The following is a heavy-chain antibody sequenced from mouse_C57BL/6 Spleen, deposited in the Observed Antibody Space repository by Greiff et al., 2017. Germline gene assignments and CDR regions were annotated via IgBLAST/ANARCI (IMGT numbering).Heavy chain of an antibody. CDR2: IWSGGST. CDR1: GFSLTSYG. Sequence: VQLVESGPGLVQPSQSLSITCTVSGFSLTSYGVHWVRQSPGKGLEWLGVIWSGGSTDYNAAFISRLSISKDNSKSQVFFKMNSLQADDTAIYYCARGALSYAMDYWGQGTSVTVSS. J-gene: IGHJ4*01. CDR3: ARGALSYAMDY. V-gene: IGHV2-2*01. D-gene: IGHD6-1*01.